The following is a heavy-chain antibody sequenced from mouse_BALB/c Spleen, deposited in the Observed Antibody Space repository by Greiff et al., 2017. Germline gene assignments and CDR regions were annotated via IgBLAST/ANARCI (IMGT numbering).Heavy chain of an antibody. D-gene: IGHD3-1*01. CDR2: IRNKANGYTT. CDR3: ARDTPHCGLGY. Sequence: EVQRVESGGGLVQPGGSLRLSCATSGFTFTDYYMSWVRQPPGKALEWLGFIRNKANGYTTEYSASVKGRFTISRDNSQSILYLQMNTLRAEDSATYYCARDTPHCGLGYWGQGTTLTVAS. J-gene: IGHJ2*01. CDR1: GFTFTDYY. V-gene: IGHV7-3*02.